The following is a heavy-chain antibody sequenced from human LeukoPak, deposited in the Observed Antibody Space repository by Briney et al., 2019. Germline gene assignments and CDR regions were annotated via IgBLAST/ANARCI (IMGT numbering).Heavy chain of an antibody. J-gene: IGHJ4*02. V-gene: IGHV6-1*01. CDR1: GDNVSSNSAG. CDR2: TYYRSKWDY. Sequence: SQTLSLTCVISGDNVSSNSAGWNWIRQSPSRGLEWLGRTYYRSKWDYDYAVSVKRRITITPDTSKNQFSLQLNSVTPEDTAVYYCAREVKRHFDYWGQGILVTVSS. CDR3: AREVKRHFDY. D-gene: IGHD4-11*01.